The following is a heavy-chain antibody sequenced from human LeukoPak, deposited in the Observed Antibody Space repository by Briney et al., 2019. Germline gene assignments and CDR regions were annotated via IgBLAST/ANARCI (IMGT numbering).Heavy chain of an antibody. CDR2: IYTSGST. D-gene: IGHD3-16*01. V-gene: IGHV4-4*07. CDR1: GGSISSYY. CDR3: ARHATVAMLRTNWFDP. Sequence: PSETLSLTCTVSGGSISSYYWSWIRQPAGKGLEWIGRIYTSGSTNYNPSLKSRVTMSVDTSKNQFSLKLSSVTAADTAVYYCARHATVAMLRTNWFDPWGQGTLVTVSS. J-gene: IGHJ5*02.